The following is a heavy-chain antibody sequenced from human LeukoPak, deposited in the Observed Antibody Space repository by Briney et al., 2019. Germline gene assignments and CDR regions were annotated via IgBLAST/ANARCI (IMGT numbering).Heavy chain of an antibody. CDR3: ARIWYSSGWYDAFDI. V-gene: IGHV3-53*01. CDR1: GFTVSSNY. Sequence: GGSLRLSCAASGFTVSSNYMSWVRQAPGKGLEWVSVIYSGGSTYYADSVKGRFTISRDNSKNTLYLQMNSLRAEDTAVYYCARIWYSSGWYDAFDIWGQGTMVTVSS. D-gene: IGHD6-19*01. J-gene: IGHJ3*02. CDR2: IYSGGST.